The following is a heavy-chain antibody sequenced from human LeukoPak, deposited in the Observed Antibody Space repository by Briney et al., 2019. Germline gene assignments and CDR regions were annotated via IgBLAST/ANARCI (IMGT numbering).Heavy chain of an antibody. CDR1: GYTLTELS. J-gene: IGHJ5*02. Sequence: ASVKVSCKVSGYTLTELSMHWVRQAPGKGLEWMGGFDPEDGETIYAQKFQGRVTMTEDTSTDTAYMELSSLRSEDTAVYYCARLLWFGELLGPHNWFDPWGQGTLVTVSS. CDR3: ARLLWFGELLGPHNWFDP. D-gene: IGHD3-10*01. V-gene: IGHV1-24*01. CDR2: FDPEDGET.